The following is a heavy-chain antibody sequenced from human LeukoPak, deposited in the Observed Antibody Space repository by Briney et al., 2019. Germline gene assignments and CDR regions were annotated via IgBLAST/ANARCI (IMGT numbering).Heavy chain of an antibody. V-gene: IGHV3-30*02. CDR2: IRYDGSNK. J-gene: IGHJ3*02. Sequence: GGSLRLSCAASGFTFSNYWMHWVRQAPGKGLEWVAFIRYDGSNKYYADSVKGRFTISRDNSKNTLYLQMNSLRAEDTAVYYCAKDFGESDAFDIWGQGTMVTVSS. CDR1: GFTFSNYW. CDR3: AKDFGESDAFDI. D-gene: IGHD2-21*01.